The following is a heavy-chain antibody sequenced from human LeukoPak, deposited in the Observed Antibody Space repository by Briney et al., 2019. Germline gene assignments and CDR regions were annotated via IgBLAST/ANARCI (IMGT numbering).Heavy chain of an antibody. D-gene: IGHD4-11*01. V-gene: IGHV1-2*04. CDR1: GYTITGYY. CDR2: INPNSGGT. CDR3: ARRGGYDYNNHLGY. J-gene: IGHJ4*02. Sequence: ASVKVSCKASGYTITGYYMHWVRQAPGQGLEWMGRINPNSGGTNYAQKFQGWVTLTRDTSISTAYMELTRLKSDDTAVYYCARRGGYDYNNHLGYWGQGTLVTVSS.